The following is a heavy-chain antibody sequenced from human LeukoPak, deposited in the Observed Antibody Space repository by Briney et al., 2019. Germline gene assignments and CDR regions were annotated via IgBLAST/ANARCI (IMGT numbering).Heavy chain of an antibody. Sequence: AGGSLRLSCADSGFTFSNYNMNWVRQAPGKAMEWVSSITSSGTYTFYADSVKGRFTISRDNSKNTLYLQMNSLRAEDTAVYYCAKAGVTMIVVGQYIDYWGQGTLVTVSS. J-gene: IGHJ4*02. CDR3: AKAGVTMIVVGQYIDY. V-gene: IGHV3-21*04. CDR1: GFTFSNYN. D-gene: IGHD3-22*01. CDR2: ITSSGTYT.